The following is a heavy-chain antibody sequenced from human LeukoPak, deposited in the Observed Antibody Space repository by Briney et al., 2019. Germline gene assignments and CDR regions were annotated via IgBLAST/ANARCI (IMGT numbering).Heavy chain of an antibody. J-gene: IGHJ3*02. CDR1: GFTFDDYA. Sequence: GGSPRLSCAASGFTFDDYAMHWVRQAPGKGLEWVSLISGDGGSTYYADSVKGRFTISRDNSKNPLYLQMNSLRTEDTALYYCAKDIRASRKGAFDIWGQGAMVTVSS. V-gene: IGHV3-43*02. D-gene: IGHD4-17*01. CDR2: ISGDGGST. CDR3: AKDIRASRKGAFDI.